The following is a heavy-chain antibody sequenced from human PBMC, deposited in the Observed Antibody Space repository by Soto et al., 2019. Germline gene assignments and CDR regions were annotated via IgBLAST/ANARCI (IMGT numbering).Heavy chain of an antibody. V-gene: IGHV4-34*01. CDR3: ARGLRSTGIAAAGTSLGYYYMDV. Sequence: SETLSLTCAVYGGSFSGYYWSWIRQPPGKGLEWIGEINHSGSTNYNPSLKSRVTISVDTSKNQFSLKLSSVTAADTAVYYCARGLRSTGIAAAGTSLGYYYMDVWGKGTTVTVSS. CDR1: GGSFSGYY. J-gene: IGHJ6*03. CDR2: INHSGST. D-gene: IGHD6-13*01.